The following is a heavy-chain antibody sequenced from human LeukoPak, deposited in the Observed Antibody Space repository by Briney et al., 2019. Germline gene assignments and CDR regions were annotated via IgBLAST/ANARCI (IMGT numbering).Heavy chain of an antibody. V-gene: IGHV4-34*01. CDR3: ARVKAGCSGGSCYFRPTFDY. Sequence: PSETLSLTCAVYGGSFSGYYWSWIRQPPGKGLEWIGEINHSGSTNYNPSLKSRVTISVDTSKNQFSLKLSSVTAADTAVYYCARVKAGCSGGSCYFRPTFDYWGQGTLVTVSS. CDR2: INHSGST. D-gene: IGHD2-15*01. CDR1: GGSFSGYY. J-gene: IGHJ4*02.